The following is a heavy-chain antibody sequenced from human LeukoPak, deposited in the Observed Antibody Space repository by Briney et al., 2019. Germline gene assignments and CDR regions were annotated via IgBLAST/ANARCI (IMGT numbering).Heavy chain of an antibody. CDR2: INPDGSTI. Sequence: PGGSLRLSCAASGFTFSNYWVHWVRQAPGKGLVWVSRINPDGSTINYADSEKGRFTISRDNAKNTLYLQMNSLRAEDTAVYYCATAGNYRFDYWGQGTLVTVSS. V-gene: IGHV3-74*01. CDR1: GFTFSNYW. CDR3: ATAGNYRFDY. J-gene: IGHJ4*02. D-gene: IGHD1-7*01.